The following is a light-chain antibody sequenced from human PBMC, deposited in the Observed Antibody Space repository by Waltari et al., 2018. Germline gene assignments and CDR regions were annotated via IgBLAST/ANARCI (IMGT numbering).Light chain of an antibody. CDR2: GAS. CDR3: QQYNNWPPGT. Sequence: ETVVTQSPATLSVSPGERATLSCRTSQSIGSKLAWYQQKPGQAPRLLIYGASIRATGIPVRFSGSGSETEFTLTISSLQSEDFAVYYCQQYNNWPPGTFGQGTKVEI. CDR1: QSIGSK. J-gene: IGKJ1*01. V-gene: IGKV3-15*01.